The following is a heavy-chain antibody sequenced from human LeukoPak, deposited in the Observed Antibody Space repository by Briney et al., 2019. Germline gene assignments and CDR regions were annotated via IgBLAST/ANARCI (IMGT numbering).Heavy chain of an antibody. D-gene: IGHD3-3*01. Sequence: SETLSLTCAVYGGSFSGYYWSWIRQPPGKGLEWIGEINHSGSTNYNPSLKSRVTISVDTSKNQFSLKLSSVTAADTAVYYCARELISPTVFTYYDFWSGYPSYYFDYWGQGTLVTVSS. CDR2: INHSGST. J-gene: IGHJ4*02. CDR3: ARELISPTVFTYYDFWSGYPSYYFDY. V-gene: IGHV4-34*01. CDR1: GGSFSGYY.